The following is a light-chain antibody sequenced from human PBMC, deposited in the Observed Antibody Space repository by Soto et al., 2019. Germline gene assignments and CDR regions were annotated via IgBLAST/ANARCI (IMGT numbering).Light chain of an antibody. CDR2: WAS. V-gene: IGKV4-1*01. CDR3: QHYDRISLT. CDR1: QSVFYTSNSRNY. Sequence: DIVMTQSPDSLAVSLGERANINCKSSQSVFYTSNSRNYLAWYQQRPGQAPKLLISWASTREFGVPDRFSCSGSGTDFTLRISGLQAEDVAVYYCQHYDRISLTFGGGTKVEIK. J-gene: IGKJ4*01.